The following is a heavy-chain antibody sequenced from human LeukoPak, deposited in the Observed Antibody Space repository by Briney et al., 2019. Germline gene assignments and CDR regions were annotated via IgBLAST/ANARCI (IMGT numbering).Heavy chain of an antibody. CDR3: ARATQKDTAMVTEY. CDR2: INTNTGNP. J-gene: IGHJ4*02. Sequence: ASVKVSCKASGYTFTSYYMHWVRQAPGQGLEWMGWINTNTGNPTYAQGFTGRFVFSLDTSVSTAYLQISSLKAEDTAVYYCARATQKDTAMVTEYWGQGTLVTVSS. V-gene: IGHV7-4-1*02. CDR1: GYTFTSYY. D-gene: IGHD5-18*01.